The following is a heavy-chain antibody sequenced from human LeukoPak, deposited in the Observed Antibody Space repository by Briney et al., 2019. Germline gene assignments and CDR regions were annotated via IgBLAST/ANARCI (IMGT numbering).Heavy chain of an antibody. CDR3: ARDYCTRGGDCYKEDLFDP. D-gene: IGHD2-21*02. CDR1: GYTFGIYG. CDR2: ISPYDGDT. Sequence: ASVKVSCKASGYTFGIYGISWVRQAPGQGLEWMAWISPYDGDTNYAQKFEGRVTMTTETSTNTAYMELRRLRSDDTAIYYCARDYCTRGGDCYKEDLFDPWGQGTLVTVSA. V-gene: IGHV1-18*01. J-gene: IGHJ5*02.